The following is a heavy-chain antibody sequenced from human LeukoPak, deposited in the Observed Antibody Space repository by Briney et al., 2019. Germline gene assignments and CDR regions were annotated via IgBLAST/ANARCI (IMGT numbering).Heavy chain of an antibody. V-gene: IGHV3-30*02. CDR3: ATGSTGTYFDF. D-gene: IGHD1-1*01. CDR2: IWYDGTTK. CDR1: GFTFSSYA. J-gene: IGHJ4*02. Sequence: PGGSLRLSCAASGFTFSSYAMSWVRQAPGKGLEWVAFIWYDGTTKYYADSAKGLFTISRDNPKNTLYLQMNSVRPDDTAVYYCATGSTGTYFDFWGQGTLVTVSS.